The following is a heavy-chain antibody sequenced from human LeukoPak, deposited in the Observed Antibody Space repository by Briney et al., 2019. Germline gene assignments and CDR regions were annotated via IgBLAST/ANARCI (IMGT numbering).Heavy chain of an antibody. D-gene: IGHD4-17*01. V-gene: IGHV3-30*18. Sequence: GGSLRLSCAASGFTFGSYVMHWVRQAPGKGLEWVADISYEGSNKYHADSVKGRFTISRDNSKNTLFLQMNSLRAEDSAVYYCAKDRRVTTFSSEGAFGIWGQGTMVTVSS. CDR3: AKDRRVTTFSSEGAFGI. J-gene: IGHJ3*02. CDR2: ISYEGSNK. CDR1: GFTFGSYV.